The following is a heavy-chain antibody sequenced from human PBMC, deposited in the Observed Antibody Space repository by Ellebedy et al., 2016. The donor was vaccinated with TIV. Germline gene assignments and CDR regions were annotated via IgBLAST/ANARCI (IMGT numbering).Heavy chain of an antibody. Sequence: ASVKVSXKASSYTFPSYAMHWVRQAPGQRLEWMGWINAGNGNTKYSQKVQGRVTITRDTSASTAYMELSSLRSEDTAVYYCAREGSWYSSSWSDYWGQGTLVTVSS. D-gene: IGHD6-13*01. V-gene: IGHV1-3*01. CDR2: INAGNGNT. CDR1: SYTFPSYA. J-gene: IGHJ4*02. CDR3: AREGSWYSSSWSDY.